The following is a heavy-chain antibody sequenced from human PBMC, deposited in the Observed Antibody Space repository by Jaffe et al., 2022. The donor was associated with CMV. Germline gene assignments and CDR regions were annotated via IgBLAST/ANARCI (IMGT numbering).Heavy chain of an antibody. CDR3: ARDLIAVAGPDY. Sequence: EVQLVESGGGLVQPGGSLRLSCAASGFTFSSYEMNWVRQAPGKGLEWVSYISSSGSTMYYADSVKGRFTISRDNAKNSLYLQMNSLRAEDTAVYYCARDLIAVAGPDYWGQGTLVTVSS. D-gene: IGHD6-19*01. CDR1: GFTFSSYE. V-gene: IGHV3-48*03. CDR2: ISSSGSTM. J-gene: IGHJ4*02.